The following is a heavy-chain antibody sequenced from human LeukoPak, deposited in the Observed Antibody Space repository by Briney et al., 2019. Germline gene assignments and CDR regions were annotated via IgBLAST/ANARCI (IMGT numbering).Heavy chain of an antibody. J-gene: IGHJ5*02. CDR2: ISNSGTT. D-gene: IGHD4-17*01. Sequence: PSETLSLACTVSGGSINDYYWTWIRQAPGKGLEWIGYISNSGTTDYNPSLKSRVTMSVDTSNNEFSLRLTSVTAADTAMYYCARVVRGAVTSNCFDPWGQGTLVTVSS. CDR1: GGSINDYY. V-gene: IGHV4-59*01. CDR3: ARVVRGAVTSNCFDP.